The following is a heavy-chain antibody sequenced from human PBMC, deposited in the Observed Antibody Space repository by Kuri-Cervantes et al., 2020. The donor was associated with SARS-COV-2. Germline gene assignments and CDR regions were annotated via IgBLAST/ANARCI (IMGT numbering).Heavy chain of an antibody. D-gene: IGHD6-19*01. V-gene: IGHV4-59*01. CDR3: AGSSGWYTYYYYGMDV. J-gene: IGHJ6*02. Sequence: SETLSLTCTVSGGSISSYYWSWIRQPPGKGLEWIGYIYYSGSTNYYPPLKGRVTISVDTSKNQFSLKLSSVTAADSAVYYCAGSSGWYTYYYYGMDVWGQGTTVTVSS. CDR1: GGSISSYY. CDR2: IYYSGST.